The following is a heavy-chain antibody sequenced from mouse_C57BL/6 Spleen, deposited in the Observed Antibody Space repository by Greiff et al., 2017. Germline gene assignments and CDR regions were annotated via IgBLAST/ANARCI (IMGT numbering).Heavy chain of an antibody. J-gene: IGHJ2*01. V-gene: IGHV1-64*01. CDR2: IHPNSGST. CDR3: ARCGAYYSSYFDY. Sequence: QVQLQQPGAELVKPGASVKLSCKASGYTFTSYWMHWVKQRPGQGLEWIGMIHPNSGSTNYNQKFKSKATLTVDKSSSTAYMQLSSLTSEDSAVYYCARCGAYYSSYFDYWGQGTTLTVSS. CDR1: GYTFTSYW. D-gene: IGHD2-5*01.